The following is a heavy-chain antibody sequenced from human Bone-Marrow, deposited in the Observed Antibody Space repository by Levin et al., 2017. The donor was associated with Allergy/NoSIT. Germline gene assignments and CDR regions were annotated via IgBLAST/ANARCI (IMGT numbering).Heavy chain of an antibody. CDR3: AKGITTVTTANPFDN. CDR1: GGSISSSYY. CDR2: ISSTGIT. Sequence: TLSLTCIVSGGSISSSYYWGWIRQPPGKGLEWIGSISSTGITYYNPSLKSRITISVDTSKIHFSLKLSSVTAADTAVYYCAKGITTVTTANPFDNWGQGTLVTVSS. D-gene: IGHD4-17*01. J-gene: IGHJ4*02. V-gene: IGHV4-39*02.